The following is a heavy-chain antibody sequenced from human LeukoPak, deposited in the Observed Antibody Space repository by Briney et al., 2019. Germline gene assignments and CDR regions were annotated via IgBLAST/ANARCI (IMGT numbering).Heavy chain of an antibody. D-gene: IGHD2-2*01. J-gene: IGHJ5*02. CDR1: GYTFTGYY. CDR2: INPNSGGI. Sequence: ASVKVSCKASGYTFTGYYMHWVRQAPGQGLEWMGWINPNSGGINYAQKFQGWVTMTRDTSISTAYMELSRLRSDDTAVYYCARRYCSSTSCYLWFDPWGQGTLVTVSS. V-gene: IGHV1-2*04. CDR3: ARRYCSSTSCYLWFDP.